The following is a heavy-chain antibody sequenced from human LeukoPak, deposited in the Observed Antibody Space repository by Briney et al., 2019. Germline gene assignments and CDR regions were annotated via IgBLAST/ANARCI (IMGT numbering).Heavy chain of an antibody. V-gene: IGHV1-2*02. J-gene: IGHJ4*02. Sequence: ASVKVSCKASGYIFADYYIHWVRQAPGQGLEWMGWIKPNSGGTRSAQKFQGRVTMTRDTSISTAYMELSSLRYDDTAVYYCARSNERLRSPSPDYWGQGTLVTVSS. CDR3: ARSNERLRSPSPDY. CDR1: GYIFADYY. CDR2: IKPNSGGT. D-gene: IGHD4-17*01.